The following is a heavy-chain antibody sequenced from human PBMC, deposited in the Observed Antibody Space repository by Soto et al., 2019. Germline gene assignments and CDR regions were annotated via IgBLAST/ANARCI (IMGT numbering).Heavy chain of an antibody. V-gene: IGHV3-73*01. Sequence: GGSLRLSCAASGFTFSGSAMHWVRQASGKGLEWVGRIRGKAKNYATVYAASVKGRFTISRDDSKNTAYLQMNSLKTEDTAVYYCTRLGIAAAGTDYWGQGTLVTVSS. CDR1: GFTFSGSA. CDR3: TRLGIAAAGTDY. CDR2: IRGKAKNYAT. J-gene: IGHJ4*02. D-gene: IGHD6-13*01.